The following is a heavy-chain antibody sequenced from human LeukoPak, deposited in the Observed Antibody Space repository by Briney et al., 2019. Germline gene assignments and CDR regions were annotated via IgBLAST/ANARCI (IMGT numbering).Heavy chain of an antibody. D-gene: IGHD3-10*01. Sequence: PEASVKVSCKASGGTFSSYAISWVRQAPGQGLEWMGGIIPIFGTANYAQKFQGRVTITADESTSTAYMELSSLRSEDTAVYYCAREANMVRGVIRYYFDYWGQGTLVTVSS. CDR1: GGTFSSYA. CDR3: AREANMVRGVIRYYFDY. CDR2: IIPIFGTA. V-gene: IGHV1-69*13. J-gene: IGHJ4*02.